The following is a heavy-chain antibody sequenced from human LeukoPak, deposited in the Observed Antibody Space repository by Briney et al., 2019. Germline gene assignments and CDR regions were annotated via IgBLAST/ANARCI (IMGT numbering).Heavy chain of an antibody. D-gene: IGHD6-19*01. J-gene: IGHJ4*02. CDR1: GFTFSNYI. CDR2: ILENGSNQ. Sequence: QTGGSLRLSCAASGFTFSNYIMHWVRQAPGKGLDWVAVILENGSNQYYADSVKGRFTISRDNSKNTLFLQMNSLRGEDTAMYYCARVQGGGYRTADYWGQGTLVTVSS. CDR3: ARVQGGGYRTADY. V-gene: IGHV3-30*04.